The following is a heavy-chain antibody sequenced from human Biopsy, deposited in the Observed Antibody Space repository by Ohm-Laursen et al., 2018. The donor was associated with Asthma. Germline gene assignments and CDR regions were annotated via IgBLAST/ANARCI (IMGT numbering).Heavy chain of an antibody. Sequence: SSVKVSCKAPGGTFSNFAISWVRQAPGQGLEWLGGIMTVFGTTNFAQKFQGRVTITADESTSTAYMEVTSLRSEDTAIYYCARCQVGYSSGWSLLLKKIYYAGMDVWGQGTAVTVSS. J-gene: IGHJ6*02. CDR3: ARCQVGYSSGWSLLLKKIYYAGMDV. CDR2: IMTVFGTT. V-gene: IGHV1-69*01. CDR1: GGTFSNFA. D-gene: IGHD6-19*01.